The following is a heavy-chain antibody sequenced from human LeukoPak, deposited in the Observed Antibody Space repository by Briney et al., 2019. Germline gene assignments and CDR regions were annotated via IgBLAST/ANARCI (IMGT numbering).Heavy chain of an antibody. Sequence: SEPLSLTCSGSNYSISNSLYWGWLRQPPGKGLEWIGSIYRSGSTFHNPSLKSRVTISADTSKNQVSLILKSVTAADTAVYYCARSGRNGWGHLFDYWGQGTLLAVSS. J-gene: IGHJ4*02. CDR1: NYSISNSLY. CDR3: ARSGRNGWGHLFDY. D-gene: IGHD1-26*01. CDR2: IYRSGST. V-gene: IGHV4-38-2*02.